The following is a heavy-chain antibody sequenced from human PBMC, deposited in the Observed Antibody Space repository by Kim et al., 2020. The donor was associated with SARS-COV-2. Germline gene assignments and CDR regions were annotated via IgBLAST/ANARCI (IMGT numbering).Heavy chain of an antibody. CDR2: INSDGSST. D-gene: IGHD6-19*01. CDR1: GFTFSSYW. CDR3: VVLGAVAGTGYYYYGMDV. V-gene: IGHV3-74*01. Sequence: GGSLRLSCAASGFTFSSYWMHWVRQAPGKGLVWVSRINSDGSSTSYADSVKGRFTISRDNAKNTLYLQMNSLRAEDTAVYYCVVLGAVAGTGYYYYGMDVWGQGTTVIVSS. J-gene: IGHJ6*02.